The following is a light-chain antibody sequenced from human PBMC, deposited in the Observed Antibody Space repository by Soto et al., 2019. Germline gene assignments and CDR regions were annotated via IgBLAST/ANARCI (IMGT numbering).Light chain of an antibody. Sequence: EIVMTQSPATLSVSPGERATLSCRASQSVSSNLAWYQQKPGQAPRLLIYGASTRATGIPARFSGSGSGTEFKLTISSLHAEDFVVYHCQQYNNCQYTFGQGTELEIK. CDR1: QSVSSN. CDR3: QQYNNCQYT. J-gene: IGKJ2*01. CDR2: GAS. V-gene: IGKV3-15*01.